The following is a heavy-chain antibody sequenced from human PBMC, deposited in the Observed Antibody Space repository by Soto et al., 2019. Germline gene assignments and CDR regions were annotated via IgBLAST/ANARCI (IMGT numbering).Heavy chain of an antibody. J-gene: IGHJ6*02. V-gene: IGHV1-8*01. CDR1: GYPFTSYD. CDR3: ARGPHYYDSSGYYFSPMDV. Sequence: VKVSCKASGYPFTSYDINWVRQATGQGLEWMGWMNPNSGNTGYAQKFQGRVTMTRNTSISTAYMELSSLRSEDTAVYYCARGPHYYDSSGYYFSPMDVWGQGTTVTVSS. D-gene: IGHD3-22*01. CDR2: MNPNSGNT.